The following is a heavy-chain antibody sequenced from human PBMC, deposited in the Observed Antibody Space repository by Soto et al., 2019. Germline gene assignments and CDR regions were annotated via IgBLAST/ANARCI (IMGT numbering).Heavy chain of an antibody. D-gene: IGHD6-6*01. CDR2: ISSDGSDK. J-gene: IGHJ4*02. Sequence: QVQLVESGGGVVQPGRSLRLSCAASGFTFSNFGMHWVRQAPGKGLEWVAVISSDGSDKYYSDSVKGRCTISRDNSKNTIFLQMNSVRFEDTAVYYWTKGSDAARQDLESRGQATLVTVSS. CDR3: TKGSDAARQDLES. V-gene: IGHV3-30*18. CDR1: GFTFSNFG.